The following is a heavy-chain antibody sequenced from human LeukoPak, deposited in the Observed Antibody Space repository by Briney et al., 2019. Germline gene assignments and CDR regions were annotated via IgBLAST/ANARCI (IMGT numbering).Heavy chain of an antibody. CDR2: VSDTGNI. CDR3: ARDGSHTAYFDY. D-gene: IGHD3-10*01. CDR1: GFTLRGFT. J-gene: IGHJ4*02. Sequence: GGSLRLSCAATGFTLRGFTRKWVRQAPGKGLEWVSTVSDTGNIHYSDSVKGRFTISRDNAKNSLYLQMNSLRDEDTAVYYCARDGSHTAYFDYWGQGTLVTVSS. V-gene: IGHV3-69-1*01.